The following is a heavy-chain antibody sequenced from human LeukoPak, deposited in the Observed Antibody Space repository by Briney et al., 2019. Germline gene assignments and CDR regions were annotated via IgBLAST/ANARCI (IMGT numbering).Heavy chain of an antibody. CDR1: GGTVSSYA. V-gene: IGHV1-69*06. D-gene: IGHD6-13*01. Sequence: SVKVSCKASGGTVSSYAISWVRQAPGQGLEWMGGIMPIFGTANYAQKFQGRVTITPDKSTSTAYMELSSLRSERTDVYYCARAAQQLVQSAWFDPWGQGTLVTVSS. CDR2: IMPIFGTA. CDR3: ARAAQQLVQSAWFDP. J-gene: IGHJ5*02.